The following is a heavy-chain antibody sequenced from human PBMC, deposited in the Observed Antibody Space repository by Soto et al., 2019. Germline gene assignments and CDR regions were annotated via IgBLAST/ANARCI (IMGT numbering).Heavy chain of an antibody. CDR1: GYTFTSYG. J-gene: IGHJ3*01. Sequence: ASVKVSCKASGYTFTSYGISWVRQAPGQRLEWMGWISAYNGNTEYAQKIQGRVTMTTDTSTSTAYMELRSLRSDDTAVYYCARASGYCSTTSCPSRDAFDVWGQGTRVTVSS. V-gene: IGHV1-18*01. CDR3: ARASGYCSTTSCPSRDAFDV. CDR2: ISAYNGNT. D-gene: IGHD2-2*01.